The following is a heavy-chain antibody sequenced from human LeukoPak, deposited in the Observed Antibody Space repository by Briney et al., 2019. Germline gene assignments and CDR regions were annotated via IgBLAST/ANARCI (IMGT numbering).Heavy chain of an antibody. D-gene: IGHD5-12*01. CDR3: ARGWLRPNYFDY. V-gene: IGHV4-59*01. CDR1: GGSISSYY. Sequence: PSETLSLTSTVSGGSISSYYWSWIRQPPGKGLEWIGYIYYTGATNFNPSLKSRVTMSVDTSKTQFSLKLTSVTAADTAVYYCARGWLRPNYFDYWGQGTLVTVSS. J-gene: IGHJ4*02. CDR2: IYYTGAT.